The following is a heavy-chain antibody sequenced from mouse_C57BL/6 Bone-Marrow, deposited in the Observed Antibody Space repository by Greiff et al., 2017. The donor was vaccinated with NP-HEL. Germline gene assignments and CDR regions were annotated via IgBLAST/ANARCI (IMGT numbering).Heavy chain of an antibody. V-gene: IGHV7-1*01. CDR2: SRNKANDYTT. Sequence: EVNVVESGGGLVQSGRSLRLSCATSGFTFSDFYMEWVRQAPGKGLEWIAASRNKANDYTTEYSASVKGRFIVSRDTSQSILYLQMNALRAEDTAIYYCARDAEGLYAMDYWGQGTSVTVSS. D-gene: IGHD3-3*01. CDR1: GFTFSDFY. CDR3: ARDAEGLYAMDY. J-gene: IGHJ4*01.